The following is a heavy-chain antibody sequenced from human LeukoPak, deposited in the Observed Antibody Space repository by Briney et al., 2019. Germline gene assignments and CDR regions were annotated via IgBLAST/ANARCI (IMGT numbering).Heavy chain of an antibody. CDR2: TYYRSKWYN. V-gene: IGHV6-1*01. J-gene: IGHJ5*02. CDR1: GDSISSNSAA. Sequence: SQTLSLTCAISGDSISSNSAAWNWIRQSPSRGLEWLGRTYYRSKWYNDYAVSVKSRITINPDTSKNQFSLQLNSVTPEDTAVYYCARGWELIPHGWFDPWGQGTLVTASS. CDR3: ARGWELIPHGWFDP. D-gene: IGHD1-26*01.